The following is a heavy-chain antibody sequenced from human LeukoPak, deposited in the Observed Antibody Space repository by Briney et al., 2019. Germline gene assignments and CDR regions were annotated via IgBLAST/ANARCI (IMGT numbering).Heavy chain of an antibody. CDR1: GFTFSSYW. Sequence: GGSLRLSCAASGFTFSSYWMSWVRQAPGKGLEWVANIKQDGGAKNYVDSVKGRFTISRDNAKNSLYLQMNNLRVEDTAVYYCARERVTTTSFDYWGQGVLVTVSS. CDR2: IKQDGGAK. V-gene: IGHV3-7*01. CDR3: ARERVTTTSFDY. J-gene: IGHJ4*02. D-gene: IGHD2/OR15-2a*01.